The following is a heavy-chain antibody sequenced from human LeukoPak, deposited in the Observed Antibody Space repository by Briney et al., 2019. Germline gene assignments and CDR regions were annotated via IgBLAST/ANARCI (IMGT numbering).Heavy chain of an antibody. D-gene: IGHD4-11*01. CDR2: IYYSGST. J-gene: IGHJ6*03. V-gene: IGHV4-39*07. CDR1: GGSISSSGYY. CDR3: ATTVTQASYYYMDV. Sequence: SSETLSLTCTVSGGSISSSGYYWGWIRQPPGKGLEWIASIYYSGSTYYNPSLKSRVTISVDTSKNQFSLKLSSVTAADTAMYYCATTVTQASYYYMDVWGKGTTVTVSS.